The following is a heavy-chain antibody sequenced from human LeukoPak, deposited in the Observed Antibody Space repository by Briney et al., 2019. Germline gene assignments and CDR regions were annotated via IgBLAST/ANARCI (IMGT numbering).Heavy chain of an antibody. D-gene: IGHD3-10*01. V-gene: IGHV3-48*03. CDR2: ISSSGSTI. Sequence: PGGSLRLSCAASGFTFSSYEMNWVRQAPGKGLEWVSYISSSGSTIYYADSVKGRFTISRDNAKNSPYLQMNSLRAEDTAVYYCASPLSLLWFGEVHDAFDIWGQGTMVTVSS. J-gene: IGHJ3*02. CDR3: ASPLSLLWFGEVHDAFDI. CDR1: GFTFSSYE.